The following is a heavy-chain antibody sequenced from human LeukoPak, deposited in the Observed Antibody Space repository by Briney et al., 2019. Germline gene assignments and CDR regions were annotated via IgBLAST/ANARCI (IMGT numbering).Heavy chain of an antibody. CDR2: IYTSGST. Sequence: SETLSLTCTVSGGSMSGYYWSWIRQPAGKGLEGIGRIYTSGSTNYNPSLKSRVTISVDTSKNQFSLKLSSVTAADTAVYYCARGFSRGWLDYWGQGTLVTVSS. CDR1: GGSMSGYY. V-gene: IGHV4-4*07. CDR3: ARGFSRGWLDY. D-gene: IGHD3-22*01. J-gene: IGHJ4*02.